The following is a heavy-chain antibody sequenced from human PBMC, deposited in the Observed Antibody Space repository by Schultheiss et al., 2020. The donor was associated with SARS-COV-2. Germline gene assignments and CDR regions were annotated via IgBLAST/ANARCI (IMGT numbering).Heavy chain of an antibody. Sequence: ESLKISCAASGFTFSSYEMNWVRQAPGKGLEWIGEINHSGSTNYNPSLKSRVTISVDTSKNQFSLKLSSVTAADTAVYYCARVPADWSGYDLYYYYGMDVWGQGTTVTVSS. V-gene: IGHV4-34*01. CDR3: ARVPADWSGYDLYYYYGMDV. J-gene: IGHJ6*02. D-gene: IGHD3-3*01. CDR2: INHSGST. CDR1: GFTFSSYE.